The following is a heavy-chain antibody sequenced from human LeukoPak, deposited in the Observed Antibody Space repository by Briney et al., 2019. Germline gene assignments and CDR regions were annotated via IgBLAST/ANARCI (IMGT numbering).Heavy chain of an antibody. J-gene: IGHJ3*02. V-gene: IGHV4-34*01. CDR3: ARTSEMATINAFDI. Sequence: PSETLSLTCAVYGGSFSGYYWSWIRQPPGKGLEWIGEINHSGSTNYNPSLKSRVTISVDTSKKQFSLKLSSVTAADTAVYYCARTSEMATINAFDIWGQGTMVTVSS. CDR1: GGSFSGYY. CDR2: INHSGST. D-gene: IGHD5-24*01.